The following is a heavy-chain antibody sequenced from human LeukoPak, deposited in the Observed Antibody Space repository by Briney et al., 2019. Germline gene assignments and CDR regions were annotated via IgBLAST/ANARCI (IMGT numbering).Heavy chain of an antibody. V-gene: IGHV3-53*01. CDR2: IFGGGST. D-gene: IGHD3-16*01. Sequence: GGSLRLSCAASGFTVSSNFMSWVRQAPGKGLEWVSVIFGGGSTYYADSVKGRFTISRDTSKNTLHLQMNSLRAEDTAVYYCARAGGSRYYYAMDVWGQGTTVTVSS. CDR3: ARAGGSRYYYAMDV. J-gene: IGHJ6*02. CDR1: GFTVSSNF.